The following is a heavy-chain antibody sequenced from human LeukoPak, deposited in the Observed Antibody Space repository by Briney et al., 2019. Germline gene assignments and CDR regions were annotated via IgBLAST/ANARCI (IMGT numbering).Heavy chain of an antibody. CDR1: GFTFSSYA. D-gene: IGHD2-2*01. CDR2: ISYDGSNK. V-gene: IGHV3-30-3*01. CDR3: ARGGDCSSTSCPDYYYYYMDV. Sequence: GGSLRLSCAASGFTFSSYAMHWVRQAPGKGLEWVAVISYDGSNKYYADSVKGRFTISRDNSKNTLYLQMNSLRAEDTAVYYCARGGDCSSTSCPDYYYYYMDVWGKGTTVTVSS. J-gene: IGHJ6*03.